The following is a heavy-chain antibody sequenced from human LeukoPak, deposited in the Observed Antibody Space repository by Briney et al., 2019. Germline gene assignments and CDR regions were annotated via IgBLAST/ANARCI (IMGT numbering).Heavy chain of an antibody. CDR1: GGSFSGYY. CDR3: ARDGGTRWFDP. CDR2: INHSGST. J-gene: IGHJ5*02. D-gene: IGHD1-1*01. V-gene: IGHV4-34*01. Sequence: PSETLSLTCAVYGGSFSGYYWSWIRQPPGKGLEWIGEINHSGSTNYNPSLKSRVTISVDTSKNQFSLKLSSVTAADTAVYYCARDGGTRWFDPWGQGTLVTVSS.